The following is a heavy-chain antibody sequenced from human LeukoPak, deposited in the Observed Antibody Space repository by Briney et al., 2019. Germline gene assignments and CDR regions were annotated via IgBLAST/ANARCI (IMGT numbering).Heavy chain of an antibody. D-gene: IGHD2-2*01. CDR3: ARVQRLSSTSCYVDY. CDR1: GGSISSSSYY. V-gene: IGHV4-61*01. CDR2: IYYSGST. Sequence: SETLSLTCTVSGGSISSSSYYWSWIRRPPGKGLEWIGYIYYSGSTNYNPSLKSRVTISVDTSKNQFSLKLSSVTAADTAVYYCARVQRLSSTSCYVDYWGQGTLVTVSS. J-gene: IGHJ4*02.